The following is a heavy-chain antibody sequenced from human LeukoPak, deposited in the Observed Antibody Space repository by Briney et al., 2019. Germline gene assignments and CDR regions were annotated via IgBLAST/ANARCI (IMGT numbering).Heavy chain of an antibody. CDR2: INTNTGNP. Sequence: ASVKVSCKASGHTFTSYAMNWVRQAPGQGLEWMGWINTNTGNPTYAQGLTGRFVFSLDTSVSTAYLQISSLKAEDTAVYYCARETKYYDYVWGSNDAFDIWGQGTMVTVSS. CDR3: ARETKYYDYVWGSNDAFDI. CDR1: GHTFTSYA. J-gene: IGHJ3*02. D-gene: IGHD3-16*01. V-gene: IGHV7-4-1*02.